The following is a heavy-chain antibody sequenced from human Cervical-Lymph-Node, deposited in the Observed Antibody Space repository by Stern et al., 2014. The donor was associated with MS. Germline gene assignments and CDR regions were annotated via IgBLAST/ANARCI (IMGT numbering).Heavy chain of an antibody. CDR1: GFTFSSYS. V-gene: IGHV3-48*02. D-gene: IGHD2-21*02. CDR3: VRDSVVVTAAVPFDY. Sequence: EMQLVESGGGVVQPGGSLRLSCAASGFTFSSYSMNWVRQAPGKALEWISYISGSSRAIYYADSVKGRFTISRDNAKKSLFLQMNSLRDEDTAVYYCVRDSVVVTAAVPFDYWGQGILVTVSS. J-gene: IGHJ4*02. CDR2: ISGSSRAI.